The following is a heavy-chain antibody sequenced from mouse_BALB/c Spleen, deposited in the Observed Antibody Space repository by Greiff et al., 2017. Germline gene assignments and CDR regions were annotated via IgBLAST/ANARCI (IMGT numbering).Heavy chain of an antibody. Sequence: EVKLMESGPGLVKPSQSLSLTCSVTGYSITSGYYWNWIRQFPGNKLEWMGYISYDGSNNYNPSLKNRISITRDTSKNQFFLKLNSVTTEDTATYYCARENYGSRQYAMDYWGQGTSVTVSS. V-gene: IGHV3-6*02. CDR3: ARENYGSRQYAMDY. J-gene: IGHJ4*01. D-gene: IGHD1-1*01. CDR1: GYSITSGYY. CDR2: ISYDGSN.